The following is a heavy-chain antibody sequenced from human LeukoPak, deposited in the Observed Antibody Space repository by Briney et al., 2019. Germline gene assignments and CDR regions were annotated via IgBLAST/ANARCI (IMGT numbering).Heavy chain of an antibody. CDR3: ARTFRGIDN. J-gene: IGHJ4*02. V-gene: IGHV3-48*03. D-gene: IGHD3-10*01. CDR2: INSGGSTI. Sequence: GGSLRLSCAASGFTFSNYAMSWVRQTPGKGLEWISYINSGGSTIYYADSVKGRFTISRDNAKNSLYLQMNSLRAEDTAIYYCARTFRGIDNWGQGTLVTVSS. CDR1: GFTFSNYA.